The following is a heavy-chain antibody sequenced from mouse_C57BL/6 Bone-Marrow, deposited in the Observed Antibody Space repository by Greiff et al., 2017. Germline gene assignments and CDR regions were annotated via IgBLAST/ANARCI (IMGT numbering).Heavy chain of an antibody. CDR2: ILLGVGST. CDR1: GYTFTGYW. Sequence: QVQLQQSGAELMKPGASVKLSCKATGYTFTGYWIEWVKQRPGHGLDGIGEILLGVGSTNYNEKFKGKATFTADTSSNTAYMQLSSLTTEDSAIYYCARPLYFYWYFDVWGTGTTVTVSS. J-gene: IGHJ1*03. CDR3: ARPLYFYWYFDV. D-gene: IGHD2-1*01. V-gene: IGHV1-9*01.